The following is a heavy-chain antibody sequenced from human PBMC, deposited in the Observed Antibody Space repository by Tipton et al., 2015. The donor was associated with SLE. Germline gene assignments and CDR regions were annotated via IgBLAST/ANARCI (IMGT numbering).Heavy chain of an antibody. CDR3: ARDTRALAGQLDS. D-gene: IGHD1-1*01. Sequence: TLSLTCTVSGGSVNSGTYYWSWIRHHPGKGLEWIGNIYSSGSTKYNPSLKSRVTISIDTSENQFSLKLTSVTAADTAVYYCARDTRALAGQLDSCGHGTLVIFSS. J-gene: IGHJ5*01. V-gene: IGHV4-31*03. CDR1: GGSVNSGTYY. CDR2: IYSSGST.